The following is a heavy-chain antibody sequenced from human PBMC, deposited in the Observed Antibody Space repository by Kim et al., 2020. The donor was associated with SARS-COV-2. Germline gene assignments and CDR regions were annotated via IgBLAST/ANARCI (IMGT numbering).Heavy chain of an antibody. CDR3: ASLTPAGLHWGQYYFDY. Sequence: GGSLRLSCAASGFTFSSYEMNWVRQAPGKGLEWVSYISSSGSTIYYADSVKGRFTISRDNAKNSLYLQMNSLRAEDTAVYYCASLTPAGLHWGQYYFDYWGQGTLVTVSS. D-gene: IGHD4-4*01. J-gene: IGHJ4*02. CDR2: ISSSGSTI. CDR1: GFTFSSYE. V-gene: IGHV3-48*03.